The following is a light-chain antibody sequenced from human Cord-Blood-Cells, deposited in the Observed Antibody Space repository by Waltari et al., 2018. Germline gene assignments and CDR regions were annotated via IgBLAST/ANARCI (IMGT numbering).Light chain of an antibody. Sequence: QSVLTQPPSASGPPGQRVTITCPGSSSNIGSHYVYWYQQLPGTAPTLLIYRNNQRPSGVPDRCSGSKSGTSASLAISGLRSEDEADYYCAAWDDSLSGWVFGGGTKLTVL. V-gene: IGLV1-47*01. CDR3: AAWDDSLSGWV. J-gene: IGLJ3*02. CDR1: SSNIGSHY. CDR2: RNN.